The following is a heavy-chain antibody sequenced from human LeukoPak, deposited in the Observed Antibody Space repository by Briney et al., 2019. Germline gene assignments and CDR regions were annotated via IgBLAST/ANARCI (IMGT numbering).Heavy chain of an antibody. Sequence: SETLSLTCTVSGGSISSSSYYWGWLRQPPGKGLEWIGSIYYSGSTYYNPSLKSRVTISVDTSKNQFSLKLSSVTAADTAVYYCAREGVVWYAFDIWGQGTMVTVSS. CDR1: GGSISSSSYY. D-gene: IGHD3-16*01. J-gene: IGHJ3*02. CDR2: IYYSGST. CDR3: AREGVVWYAFDI. V-gene: IGHV4-39*07.